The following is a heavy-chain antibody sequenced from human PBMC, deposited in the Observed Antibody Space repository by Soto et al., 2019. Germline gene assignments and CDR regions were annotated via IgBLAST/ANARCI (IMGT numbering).Heavy chain of an antibody. Sequence: EVQLLESGGGLVQPGGSLRLSCAASGFTFNNYAMTWVRQAPGKGLEWVSAISGGGDTTSYADSVKGRFTVSRDGSKNTLYLQMSSLRAEDTARDYCAKGRGGSGSLNPRVDFWGQGTLVTVSS. J-gene: IGHJ4*02. CDR2: ISGGGDTT. CDR1: GFTFNNYA. CDR3: AKGRGGSGSLNPRVDF. V-gene: IGHV3-23*01. D-gene: IGHD3-10*01.